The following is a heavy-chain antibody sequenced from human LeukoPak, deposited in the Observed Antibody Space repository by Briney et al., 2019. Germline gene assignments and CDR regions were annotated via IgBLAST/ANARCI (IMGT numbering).Heavy chain of an antibody. D-gene: IGHD1-26*01. CDR1: GFTFSSYS. CDR2: ISSSSSYI. Sequence: PGGSLRLSCAASGFTFSSYSMDWVRQAPGKGLEWVSFISSSSSYIYYADSVKGRFTISRDNAKNSLYLQMNSLRAEDTAVYYCARDGSYFAFDIWGQGTMVTVSS. J-gene: IGHJ3*02. CDR3: ARDGSYFAFDI. V-gene: IGHV3-21*01.